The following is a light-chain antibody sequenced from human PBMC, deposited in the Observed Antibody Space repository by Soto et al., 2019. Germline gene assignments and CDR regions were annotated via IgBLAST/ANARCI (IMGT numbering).Light chain of an antibody. CDR3: QQYGSSPRT. Sequence: EIVLTQPPATLSLSPGERASLSCGASQSVWNNLAWYRQKPGQAPRLLIYGASSRATGIPDRFSGSGSGTDFTLTISRLEPEDFAVYYCQQYGSSPRTFGQGTKVDIK. J-gene: IGKJ1*01. CDR2: GAS. CDR1: QSVWNN. V-gene: IGKV3-20*01.